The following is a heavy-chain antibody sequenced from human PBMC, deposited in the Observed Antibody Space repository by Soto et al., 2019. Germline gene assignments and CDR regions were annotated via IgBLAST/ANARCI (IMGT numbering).Heavy chain of an antibody. D-gene: IGHD5-12*01. CDR1: GFTLRSYA. CDR3: AKDKNDYSWDNRPPFDY. CDR2: ISANDVGT. J-gene: IGHJ4*02. V-gene: IGHV3-23*01. Sequence: GSLRLSCEASGFTLRSYAMTWIRQAPGKGLEWVSLISANDVGTYYAESVKTRFTISTDQSRNTVYLQMDSLRADDTAIYYWAKDKNDYSWDNRPPFDYWGQGTLVTVSS.